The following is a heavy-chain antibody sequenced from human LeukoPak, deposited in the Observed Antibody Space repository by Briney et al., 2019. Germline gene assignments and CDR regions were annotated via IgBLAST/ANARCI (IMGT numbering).Heavy chain of an antibody. J-gene: IGHJ5*02. CDR1: EFTFSSYA. CDR2: ISYDGSNK. V-gene: IGHV3-30*04. CDR3: TRAVGEGWFDP. Sequence: GRSLRLSCAASEFTFSSYAMHWVRQAPGKGLEWVAVISYDGSNKDYGDSVKGRFTISRDNSKDALYLQMRSLRPEDTAVYYCTRAVGEGWFDPWGQGTLVTVSS. D-gene: IGHD1-26*01.